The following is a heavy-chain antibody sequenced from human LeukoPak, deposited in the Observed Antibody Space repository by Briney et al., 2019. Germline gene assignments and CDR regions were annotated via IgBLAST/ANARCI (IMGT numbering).Heavy chain of an antibody. CDR3: ARWGAPRGFDI. V-gene: IGHV4-31*03. CDR1: AGSISCGTHY. D-gene: IGHD1-26*01. Sequence: SQTLCLTCTVSAGSISCGTHYCGWIRQHPGKGLEWIGYIYYSGRTYYNLSLKSRVSISVNTSKNQFSLELSSVTAADTAVYYCARWGAPRGFDIWGQGTMVTVSS. J-gene: IGHJ3*02. CDR2: IYYSGRT.